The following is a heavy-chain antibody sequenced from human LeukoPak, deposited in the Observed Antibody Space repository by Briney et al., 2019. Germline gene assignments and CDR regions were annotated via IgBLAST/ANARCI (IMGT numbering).Heavy chain of an antibody. CDR2: ISYDGSNK. D-gene: IGHD2-2*01. CDR1: GFTFSSYA. Sequence: PGGSLRPSCAASGFTFSSYAMHWVRQAPGKGLEWVAVISYDGSNKYYADSVKGRFTISRDNSKNTLYLQMNSLRAEDTAVYYCARDGYHKFDYWGQGTLVTVSS. V-gene: IGHV3-30*04. CDR3: ARDGYHKFDY. J-gene: IGHJ4*02.